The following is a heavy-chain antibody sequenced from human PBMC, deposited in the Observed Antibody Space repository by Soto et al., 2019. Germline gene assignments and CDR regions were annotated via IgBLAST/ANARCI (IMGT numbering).Heavy chain of an antibody. CDR3: ARDLWDGYSVYYFDY. J-gene: IGHJ4*02. Sequence: SETLSLTCTVSGGSISSYYWSWIRQPAGKGLEWIGRIYTSGSTNYNPSLKSRVTMSVDTSKNQFSLKLSSVTAADTAVYYCARDLWDGYSVYYFDYWGQGTLVTVSS. V-gene: IGHV4-4*07. CDR1: GGSISSYY. D-gene: IGHD5-18*01. CDR2: IYTSGST.